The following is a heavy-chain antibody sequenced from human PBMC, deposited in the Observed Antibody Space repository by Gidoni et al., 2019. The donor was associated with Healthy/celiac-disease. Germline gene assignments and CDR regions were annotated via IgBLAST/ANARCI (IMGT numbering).Heavy chain of an antibody. CDR1: GFTFSSYG. CDR3: ARDITGEWLSQIYGMDV. D-gene: IGHD3-3*01. CDR2: IWYDGSNK. J-gene: IGHJ6*02. Sequence: QVQLVESGGGVVQPGRSLRLSCAASGFTFSSYGMHWVRQAPGKGLEWVAVIWYDGSNKYYADSVKGRFTISRDNSKNTLYLQMNSLRAEDTAVYYCARDITGEWLSQIYGMDVWGQGTTVTVSS. V-gene: IGHV3-33*01.